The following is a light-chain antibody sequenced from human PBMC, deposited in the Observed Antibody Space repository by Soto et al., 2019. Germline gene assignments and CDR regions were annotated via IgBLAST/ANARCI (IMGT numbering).Light chain of an antibody. CDR2: DNY. V-gene: IGLV1-40*01. Sequence: QSVLTQPPSVSGAPGQRVTISCTGSSSNIGAHYDVHWYQQLPGTAPKLLIYDNYNRPSGVPDRFSGSKSGTSASLAITGLQAEDEADYYCQSYDSSLSGSVFGGGTKLTV. J-gene: IGLJ2*01. CDR1: SSNIGAHYD. CDR3: QSYDSSLSGSV.